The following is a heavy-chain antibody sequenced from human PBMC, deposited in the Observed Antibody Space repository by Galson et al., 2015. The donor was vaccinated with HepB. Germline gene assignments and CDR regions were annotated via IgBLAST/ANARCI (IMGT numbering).Heavy chain of an antibody. CDR3: AKDVYDGSGKSPGD. Sequence: SLRLSCAASGFTFSSYGMHWVRQAPGKGLEWVAVISYDGSNKYYADSVKGRFTISRDNSKNTLYLQMNSLRAEDTAVYYCAKDVYDGSGKSPGDWGQGTLVTVSS. CDR1: GFTFSSYG. D-gene: IGHD3-22*01. J-gene: IGHJ4*02. CDR2: ISYDGSNK. V-gene: IGHV3-30*18.